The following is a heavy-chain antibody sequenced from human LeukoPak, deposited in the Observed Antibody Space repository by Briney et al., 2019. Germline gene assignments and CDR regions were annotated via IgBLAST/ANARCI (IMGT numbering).Heavy chain of an antibody. J-gene: IGHJ4*02. Sequence: PGGSLRLSCAASGFTFSSNSMNWVRQAPGMGLEWVSYISSSSSTIYYADSVKGRFTISRDNAKNSLYLQMNSLRAEDTAVYYCARVVLWFGEFFVWGQGTLVTVSS. D-gene: IGHD3-10*01. V-gene: IGHV3-48*01. CDR1: GFTFSSNS. CDR3: ARVVLWFGEFFV. CDR2: ISSSSSTI.